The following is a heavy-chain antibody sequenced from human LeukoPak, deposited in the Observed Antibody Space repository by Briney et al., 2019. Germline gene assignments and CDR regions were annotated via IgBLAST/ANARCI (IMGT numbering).Heavy chain of an antibody. CDR3: AKRVREPAADFDC. V-gene: IGHV3-23*01. J-gene: IGHJ5*01. D-gene: IGHD2-2*01. CDR2: ISGSGDST. Sequence: PGGSLRLSCAASGFTFSSYAMSWVRQAPGKGLEWVSAISGSGDSTYYADSVKGRFTISRDNSKNTLYLQMNSVRDADTAVYYCAKRVREPAADFDCWGQGTLVTVSS. CDR1: GFTFSSYA.